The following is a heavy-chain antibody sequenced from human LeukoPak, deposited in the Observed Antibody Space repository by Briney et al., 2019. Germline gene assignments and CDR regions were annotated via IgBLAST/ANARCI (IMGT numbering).Heavy chain of an antibody. Sequence: PSETLSLTCAVSGYSINNAHYWAWIRQPPGKGLEWIGNISQSAIASYNPSLKSRVTISLDTSNNHFSLDLRSVTAADTAVYFCARASVEHSTVAGDYFDYWGQGTLVTVSS. V-gene: IGHV4-38-2*01. D-gene: IGHD1-1*01. J-gene: IGHJ4*02. CDR2: ISQSAIA. CDR3: ARASVEHSTVAGDYFDY. CDR1: GYSINNAHY.